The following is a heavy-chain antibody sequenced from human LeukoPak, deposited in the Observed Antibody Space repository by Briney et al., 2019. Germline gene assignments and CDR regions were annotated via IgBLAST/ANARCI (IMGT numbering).Heavy chain of an antibody. CDR3: ARERGYSAWGARNNNWFDP. CDR2: IYYSGST. D-gene: IGHD1-14*01. Sequence: PSETLSLTCTVSLGSISSYYWSWIRQPPGKGLEWIGYIYYSGSTNYNPSLKSRVTISVDTSKNQFSLKLSSVTAADTAVYYCARERGYSAWGARNNNWFDPWGQGTLVTVSS. J-gene: IGHJ5*02. V-gene: IGHV4-59*01. CDR1: LGSISSYY.